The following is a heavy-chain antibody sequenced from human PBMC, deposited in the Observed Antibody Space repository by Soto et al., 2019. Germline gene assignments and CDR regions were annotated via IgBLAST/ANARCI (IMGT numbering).Heavy chain of an antibody. D-gene: IGHD3-3*01. Sequence: EVQLLQSAAEVKKPGESLRISCEGFGYSFTTYWIGWVRQMPGKGLEWMGIIYPPNSETIYSPSFQGRVTISVDKSISTAFVQWSSLEASDTAMYYCARHVTSDRWSYFDNWGPGSLVSVSS. J-gene: IGHJ4*02. CDR3: ARHVTSDRWSYFDN. V-gene: IGHV5-51*01. CDR2: IYPPNSET. CDR1: GYSFTTYW.